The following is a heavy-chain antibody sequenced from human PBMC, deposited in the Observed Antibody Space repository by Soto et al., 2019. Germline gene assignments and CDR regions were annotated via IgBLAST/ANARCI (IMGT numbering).Heavy chain of an antibody. J-gene: IGHJ5*02. V-gene: IGHV6-1*01. D-gene: IGHD5-12*01. CDR3: AKGDNLGPKTGYAFDP. CDR2: TYFRSKWYN. Sequence: SQTLSLTCAISGDSVSNNTAAWSWIRQSPSRGLEWLGRTYFRSKWYNDYAVSVKSRIIINPDTSNNQFSLQLNSVTPEDTAVYFCAKGDNLGPKTGYAFDPWGQGIMVTVSS. CDR1: GDSVSNNTAA.